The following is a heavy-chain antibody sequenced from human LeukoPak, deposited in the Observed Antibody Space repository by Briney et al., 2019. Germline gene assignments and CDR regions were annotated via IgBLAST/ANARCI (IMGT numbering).Heavy chain of an antibody. CDR2: INHSGST. V-gene: IGHV4-34*01. CDR1: GGSFSGYY. Sequence: PSETLSLTCAVYGGSFSGYYWSWIRQPPGKGLEWIGEINHSGSTNYNPSLKSRVTISVDTSKNQFSLKLSSVTAADTAVYYCAREQGNGDYCFDYWGQGTLVTVSS. J-gene: IGHJ4*02. CDR3: AREQGNGDYCFDY. D-gene: IGHD4-17*01.